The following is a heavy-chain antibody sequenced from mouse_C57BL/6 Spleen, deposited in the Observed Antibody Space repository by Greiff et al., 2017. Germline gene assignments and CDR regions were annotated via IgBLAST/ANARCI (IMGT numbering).Heavy chain of an antibody. CDR3: ARDDYYGSSSYYAMDY. CDR2: IHPNSGST. J-gene: IGHJ4*01. D-gene: IGHD1-1*01. CDR1: GYTFTSYW. V-gene: IGHV1-64*01. Sequence: QVQLQQPGAELVKPGASVKLSCKASGYTFTSYWMHWVKQRPGQGLEWIGMIHPNSGSTNYNEKFKSKATLTVDKSSSTAYMQLSSLTSEDSAVXYCARDDYYGSSSYYAMDYWGQGTSVTVSS.